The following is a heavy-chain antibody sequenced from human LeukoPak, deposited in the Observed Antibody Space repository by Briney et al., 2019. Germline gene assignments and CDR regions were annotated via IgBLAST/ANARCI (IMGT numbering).Heavy chain of an antibody. J-gene: IGHJ4*02. CDR2: IKQDGSES. D-gene: IGHD6-19*01. Sequence: GGSLRLSCAASGFMFSNYWMSWVRQAPGKGLEWVANIKQDGSESRYVDSVKGRFTISRDNAKNSLYLQMNSLRAEDTAVYYCARGDSSGYDYWGQGTLVTVSS. CDR1: GFMFSNYW. CDR3: ARGDSSGYDY. V-gene: IGHV3-7*04.